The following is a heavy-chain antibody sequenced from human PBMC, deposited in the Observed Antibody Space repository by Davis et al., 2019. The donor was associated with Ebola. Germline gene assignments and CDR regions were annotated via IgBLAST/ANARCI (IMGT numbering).Heavy chain of an antibody. CDR1: GGTFSSYA. V-gene: IGHV1-69*05. CDR3: ARGKDGDYYFDY. D-gene: IGHD4-17*01. J-gene: IGHJ4*02. Sequence: AASVKVSCKASGGTFSSYAISWVRQAPGQGLEWMGGIIPIFGTANYAQKLQGRVTMTTDTSTSTAYMELRSLRSEDTAVYYCARGKDGDYYFDYWGQGTLVTVSS. CDR2: IIPIFGTA.